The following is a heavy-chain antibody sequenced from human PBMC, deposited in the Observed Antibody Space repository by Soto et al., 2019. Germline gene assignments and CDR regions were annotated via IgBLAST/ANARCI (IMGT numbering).Heavy chain of an antibody. V-gene: IGHV3-33*01. J-gene: IGHJ6*02. CDR3: ARDRYGEGNYYYYGMDV. D-gene: IGHD4-17*01. Sequence: QVQLVESGGGVVQPGRSPRLSCAASGFTFSSYGMHWVRQAPGKGLEWVAVIWYDGSNKYYADSVKGRFTISRDNSKNTLYLQMNSLRAEDTAVYYCARDRYGEGNYYYYGMDVWGQGTTVTVSS. CDR2: IWYDGSNK. CDR1: GFTFSSYG.